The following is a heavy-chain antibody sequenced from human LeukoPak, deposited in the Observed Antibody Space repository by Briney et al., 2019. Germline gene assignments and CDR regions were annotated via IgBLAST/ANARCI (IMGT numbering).Heavy chain of an antibody. J-gene: IGHJ4*02. CDR2: ISGSGGST. V-gene: IGHV3-23*01. CDR3: AKDLCCSSTSCPEGDY. Sequence: PGRSLRLSCAASGFSFSNYGMHWVRQAPGKGLEWVSAISGSGGSTYYADSVKGRFTISRDNSKNTLYLQMNSLRAEDTAVYYCAKDLCCSSTSCPEGDYWGQGTLVTVSS. D-gene: IGHD2-2*01. CDR1: GFSFSNYG.